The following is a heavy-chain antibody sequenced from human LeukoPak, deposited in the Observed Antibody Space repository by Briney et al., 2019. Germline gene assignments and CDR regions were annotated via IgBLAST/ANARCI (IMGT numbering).Heavy chain of an antibody. CDR1: GDSVSSHSAA. CDR3: ARGRVAVAGTVFMRNDAFDI. V-gene: IGHV6-1*01. D-gene: IGHD6-19*01. CDR2: TYYRSKWYN. Sequence: SQTLSLTCAISGDSVSSHSAAWNWIRQSPSKGLEWLGRTYYRSKWYNDYAVSVKSLITINADTSKNQFSLQLNSVTPEDTAVYYCARGRVAVAGTVFMRNDAFDIWGQGTMVTVSS. J-gene: IGHJ3*02.